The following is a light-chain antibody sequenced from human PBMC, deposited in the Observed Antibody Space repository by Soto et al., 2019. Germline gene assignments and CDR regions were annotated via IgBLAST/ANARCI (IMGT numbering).Light chain of an antibody. CDR3: LEYHNLWA. Sequence: EIVMTQDPATLSVSPGERATLSCRASQSVSSNLAWYQQKPGQAPRLLIYGASTRATGIPARFSGSGSGTKYTRTISSLQSEDFTVESCLEYHNLWALGQGTKV. CDR1: QSVSSN. J-gene: IGKJ1*01. V-gene: IGKV3-15*01. CDR2: GAS.